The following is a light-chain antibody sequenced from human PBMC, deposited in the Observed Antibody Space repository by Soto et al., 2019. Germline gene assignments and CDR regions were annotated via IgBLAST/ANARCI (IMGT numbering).Light chain of an antibody. CDR2: GNS. V-gene: IGLV1-40*01. J-gene: IGLJ3*02. CDR1: SSNIGAGYD. CDR3: QSYDSSLSGWV. Sequence: QSVLTQPPSVSGAPGQRVTISCTGSSSNIGAGYDVHWYQQLPGTAPKLLIYGNSNRPSGVPDRFSGSKSGPSASLATTGLQAEDEADYYCQSYDSSLSGWVFGGGTQLTVL.